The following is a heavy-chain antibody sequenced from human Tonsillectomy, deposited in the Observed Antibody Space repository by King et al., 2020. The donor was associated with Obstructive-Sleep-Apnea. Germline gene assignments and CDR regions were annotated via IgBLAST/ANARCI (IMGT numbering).Heavy chain of an antibody. J-gene: IGHJ6*02. CDR1: GGSISSYY. D-gene: IGHD1-26*01. CDR2: IYYSGST. V-gene: IGHV4-59*01. CDR3: ARSGGRHSLSAYYYYGMDV. Sequence: VQLQESGPGLVKPSETLSLTCTVSGGSISSYYWSWIRQPPGKGLEWIGYIYYSGSTNYNPSLKSRVTISVDTSKNQFSLKLSSVTAADTAVYYCARSGGRHSLSAYYYYGMDVWGQGTTVTVSS.